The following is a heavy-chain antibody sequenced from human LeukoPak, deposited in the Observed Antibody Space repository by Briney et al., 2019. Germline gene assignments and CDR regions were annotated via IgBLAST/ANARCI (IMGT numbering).Heavy chain of an antibody. J-gene: IGHJ6*02. Sequence: GGSLRLSCAASGFTFSSYAMHWVRQAPGKGLEWVAVISYDGSNKYYADSVKGRFTISRDNSKNTLYQQMNSLRAEDTAVYYCARDLEGYCSGGSCYSGGVIYYYYGMDVWGQGTTVTVSS. D-gene: IGHD2-15*01. CDR2: ISYDGSNK. V-gene: IGHV3-30-3*01. CDR1: GFTFSSYA. CDR3: ARDLEGYCSGGSCYSGGVIYYYYGMDV.